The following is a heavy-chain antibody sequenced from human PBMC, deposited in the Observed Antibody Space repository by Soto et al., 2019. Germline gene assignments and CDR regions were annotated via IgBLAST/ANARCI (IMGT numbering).Heavy chain of an antibody. D-gene: IGHD3-10*01. V-gene: IGHV3-30*18. CDR1: GFTFSAYG. Sequence: GGSLRLSCAASGFTFSAYGMHWVRQAPGKGLEWVAVISYDGGNKYHADSVKGRFTISRDNSKNTLYLQMNSLRAEDTAVYYCAKDSGRGSADYFFDYWGQGILTTVSS. CDR3: AKDSGRGSADYFFDY. J-gene: IGHJ4*02. CDR2: ISYDGGNK.